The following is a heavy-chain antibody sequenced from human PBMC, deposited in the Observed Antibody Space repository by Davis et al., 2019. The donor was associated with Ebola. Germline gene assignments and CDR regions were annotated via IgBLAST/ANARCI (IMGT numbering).Heavy chain of an antibody. CDR3: ARPVGSSWTPHDY. V-gene: IGHV3-74*01. D-gene: IGHD6-13*01. J-gene: IGHJ4*02. CDR1: GFTFSSYA. CDR2: INSDGSST. Sequence: GESLKISCAASGFTFSSYAMSWVRQAPGKGLEWVSRINSDGSSTSYADSVKGRFTISRDNAKNTLYLQMNSLRAEDTAVYYCARPVGSSWTPHDYWGQGTLVTVSS.